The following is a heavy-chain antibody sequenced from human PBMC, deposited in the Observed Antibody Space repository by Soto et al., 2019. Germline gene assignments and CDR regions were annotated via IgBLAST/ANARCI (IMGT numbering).Heavy chain of an antibody. CDR2: IIPIVGTA. D-gene: IGHD1-26*01. CDR1: GGTFSSYS. V-gene: IGHV1-69*01. CDR3: ARLMGATRADAFDI. Sequence: QVQLVQSGAEVKKPGSSVKVSCKASGGTFSSYSISWVRQAPGQGREWMGGIIPIVGTANYAQKFQGRVTITADESTSTAYMELSSLRSEDTAVYYCARLMGATRADAFDIWGQGTMVTVSS. J-gene: IGHJ3*02.